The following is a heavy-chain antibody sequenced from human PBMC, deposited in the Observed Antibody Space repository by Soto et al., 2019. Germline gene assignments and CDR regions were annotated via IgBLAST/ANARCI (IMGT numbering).Heavy chain of an antibody. CDR1: GGTLSSYA. J-gene: IGHJ4*02. V-gene: IGHV1-69*13. CDR3: ASDSSGWYGGWDY. Sequence: SVTVSCKDSGGTLSSYAISWVRPAPGQGLEWMGGIIPIFGTANYAQKFQGRVTITADESTSTAYMELSSLRSEDTAVYYCASDSSGWYGGWDYWGQGTLVTVSS. CDR2: IIPIFGTA. D-gene: IGHD6-19*01.